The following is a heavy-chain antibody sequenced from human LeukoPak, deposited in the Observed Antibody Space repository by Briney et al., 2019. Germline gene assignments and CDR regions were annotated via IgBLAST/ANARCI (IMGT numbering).Heavy chain of an antibody. J-gene: IGHJ4*02. Sequence: SETLSLTCTVSGGSISSGGYYWSWIRQHPGKGLEWIGYIYYSGSTYYNPSLKSRVTISVDTSKNQFSLKLSSVTAADTAVYYCASESVVTHYFDYWSQGTLVTVSS. V-gene: IGHV4-31*03. CDR3: ASESVVTHYFDY. D-gene: IGHD3-22*01. CDR2: IYYSGST. CDR1: GGSISSGGYY.